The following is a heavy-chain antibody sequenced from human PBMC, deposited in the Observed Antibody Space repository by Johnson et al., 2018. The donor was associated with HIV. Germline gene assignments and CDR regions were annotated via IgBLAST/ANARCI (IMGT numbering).Heavy chain of an antibody. D-gene: IGHD1-26*01. CDR2: ISYDGSNK. V-gene: IGHV3-30*03. CDR3: VSRSGAL. CDR1: GFTFSSYG. Sequence: VQLVESGGGVVQPGRSLRLSCAASGFTFSSYGMHWVRQAPGKGLEWVAVISYDGSNKYYADSVKGRFTISRDNSKNMLSLQMDSLRPEDMAVYYWVSRSGALWGRGTMVTVSS. J-gene: IGHJ3*01.